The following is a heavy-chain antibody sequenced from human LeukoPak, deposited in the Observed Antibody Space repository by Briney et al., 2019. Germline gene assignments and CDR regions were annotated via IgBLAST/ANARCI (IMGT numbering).Heavy chain of an antibody. J-gene: IGHJ3*02. Sequence: GGSLRLSCAASGFTFSSYAMHWVRQAPGKGLEWVAFIRHVGSNEYYADSVRGRFAISRDNSQNTLHLQMNILRVEDTAVYYCVKDWGVLPDYSADGFDIWGPGTVVTVSS. D-gene: IGHD4-11*01. CDR1: GFTFSSYA. CDR2: IRHVGSNE. CDR3: VKDWGVLPDYSADGFDI. V-gene: IGHV3-30*02.